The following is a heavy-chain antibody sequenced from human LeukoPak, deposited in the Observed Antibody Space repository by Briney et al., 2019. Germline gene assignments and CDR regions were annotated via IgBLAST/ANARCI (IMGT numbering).Heavy chain of an antibody. V-gene: IGHV4-61*02. CDR2: IYTSGST. Sequence: SETLSLTCTVSGGSISSGGYYWSWIRQPAGKGLEWIGRIYTSGSTNYNPSLKSRVTMSVDTSKNQFSLKLSSVTAADTAVYYCARFIAVAGINWYFDLWGRGTLVTASS. J-gene: IGHJ2*01. D-gene: IGHD6-19*01. CDR3: ARFIAVAGINWYFDL. CDR1: GGSISSGGYY.